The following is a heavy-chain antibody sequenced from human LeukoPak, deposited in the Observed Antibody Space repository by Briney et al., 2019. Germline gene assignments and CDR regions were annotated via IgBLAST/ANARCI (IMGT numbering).Heavy chain of an antibody. V-gene: IGHV4-61*05. CDR3: ARHDYDFWSGYSSFDY. D-gene: IGHD3-3*01. CDR1: GGSISSSSYY. J-gene: IGHJ4*02. CDR2: IYYSGST. Sequence: SETLSLTCTGSGGSISSSSYYWGWIRQPPGKGLEWIGYIYYSGSTNYNPSLKSRVTISVDTSKNQFSLKLSSVTAADTAVYYCARHDYDFWSGYSSFDYWGQGTLVTVSS.